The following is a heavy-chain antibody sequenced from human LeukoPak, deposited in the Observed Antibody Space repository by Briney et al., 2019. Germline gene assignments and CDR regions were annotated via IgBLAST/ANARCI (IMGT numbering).Heavy chain of an antibody. J-gene: IGHJ6*03. V-gene: IGHV3-30*02. CDR1: MFPFRNYG. D-gene: IGHD2-21*01. CDR2: IRYDGSNK. CDR3: ARLANCGGYSVRAWDYYYWYMVI. Sequence: GGSLTLSCAASMFPFRNYGMHWVRQAPGKGLEWVAFIRYDGSNKYYADSVKGRFTISRDGSKNTLYLQMNSLRADDTAVYYGARLANCGGYSVRAWDYYYWYMVIWGKGDTLSVSS.